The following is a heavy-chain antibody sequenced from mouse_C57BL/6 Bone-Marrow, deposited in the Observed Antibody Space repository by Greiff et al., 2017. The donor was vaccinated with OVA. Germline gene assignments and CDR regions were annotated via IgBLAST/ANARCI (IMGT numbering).Heavy chain of an antibody. CDR2: ISSGGDYI. Sequence: EVKLQESGEGLVKPGGSLKLSCAASGFTFSSYAMSWVRQTPEKRLEWVAYISSGGDYIYYADTVKGRFTISRDNARNTLYLQMSRMKSEDTAMYYCTRGDYVPAWFAYWGQGTLVTVSA. CDR1: GFTFSSYA. D-gene: IGHD2-4*01. V-gene: IGHV5-9-1*02. J-gene: IGHJ3*01. CDR3: TRGDYVPAWFAY.